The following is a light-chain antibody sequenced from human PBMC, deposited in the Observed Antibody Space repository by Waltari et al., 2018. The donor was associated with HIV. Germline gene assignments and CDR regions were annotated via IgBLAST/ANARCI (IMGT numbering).Light chain of an antibody. CDR2: SNS. Sequence: QSVLTQPPSASGTPGQRVTISCSGSSSNIGSNTVNWYQQLPGTAPKLLIYSNSQRPAGVHDRFSGSNAGTSASLAIRVLQSEDEADYYCAAWDDSLNGPGVVFGGGTKLTVL. J-gene: IGLJ2*01. CDR3: AAWDDSLNGPGVV. CDR1: SSNIGSNT. V-gene: IGLV1-44*01.